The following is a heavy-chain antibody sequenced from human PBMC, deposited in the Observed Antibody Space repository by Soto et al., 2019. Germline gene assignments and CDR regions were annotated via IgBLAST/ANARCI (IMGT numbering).Heavy chain of an antibody. Sequence: PSETLSLTCAAYGGSFSGYYWSWIRQPPGKGREWVGGINHSGSTNYNPSLRTRGTISVDTSRNQFSLKLRPVTAADTAVYYCARDPSGHPPLYRFDPWGQGTLVTVSS. J-gene: IGHJ5*02. CDR2: INHSGST. V-gene: IGHV4-34*01. CDR3: ARDPSGHPPLYRFDP. CDR1: GGSFSGYY. D-gene: IGHD1-26*01.